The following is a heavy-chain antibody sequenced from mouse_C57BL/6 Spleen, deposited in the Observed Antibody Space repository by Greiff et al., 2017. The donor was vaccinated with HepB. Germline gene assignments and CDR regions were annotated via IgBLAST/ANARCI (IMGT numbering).Heavy chain of an antibody. D-gene: IGHD1-1*01. Sequence: QVQLQQPGAELVRPGSSVKLSCKASGYTFTSYWMHWVKQRPIQGLEWIGNIDPSDSETHYNQKFKDKATLTVDKSSSTAYMQLSSLTSEDSAVYYCAREGSYYYGSFDYWGQGTTLTVSS. CDR2: IDPSDSET. V-gene: IGHV1-52*01. CDR1: GYTFTSYW. CDR3: AREGSYYYGSFDY. J-gene: IGHJ2*01.